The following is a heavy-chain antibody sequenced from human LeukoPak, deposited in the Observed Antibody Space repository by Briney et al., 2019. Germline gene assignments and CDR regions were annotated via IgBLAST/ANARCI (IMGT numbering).Heavy chain of an antibody. J-gene: IGHJ4*02. CDR1: GGSFSGDY. Sequence: PSEALSLTCAVYGGSFSGDYWSWIRQPPGKVLEWIGDINHSGSTNYKPSLKSRANIAVDTSNNKFSLKLSSVTAADTAVYYCARTYYDIWSGYLYYFDYWGQGTLVTVSS. V-gene: IGHV4-34*01. D-gene: IGHD3-3*01. CDR2: INHSGST. CDR3: ARTYYDIWSGYLYYFDY.